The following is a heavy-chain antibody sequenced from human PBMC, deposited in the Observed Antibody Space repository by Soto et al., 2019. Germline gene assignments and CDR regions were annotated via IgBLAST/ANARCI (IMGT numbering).Heavy chain of an antibody. D-gene: IGHD3-9*01. Sequence: GASVKVSCKASGYTFTGYYMHWVRQAPGQGLEWMGWISPNSGGTNYAQKFQGRVTMTRDTSISTAYMELSRLRSDDTAVYYCARGYYDILTPYYYFDYWGQGTLVTVSS. V-gene: IGHV1-2*02. CDR2: ISPNSGGT. CDR1: GYTFTGYY. CDR3: ARGYYDILTPYYYFDY. J-gene: IGHJ4*02.